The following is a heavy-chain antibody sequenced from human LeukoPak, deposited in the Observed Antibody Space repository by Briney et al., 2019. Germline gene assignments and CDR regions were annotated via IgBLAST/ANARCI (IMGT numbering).Heavy chain of an antibody. V-gene: IGHV3-30-3*01. J-gene: IGHJ4*02. Sequence: GGSLRLSCAASGFTFSSYAMHWVRQAPGKGLEWVAVISYDGSNKYYADSVKGRFTISRDNSKNTLYLQMNSLRAEDTAVYYCARDAPTISGWYGYYFDYWGQGTLVTVSS. D-gene: IGHD6-19*01. CDR2: ISYDGSNK. CDR3: ARDAPTISGWYGYYFDY. CDR1: GFTFSSYA.